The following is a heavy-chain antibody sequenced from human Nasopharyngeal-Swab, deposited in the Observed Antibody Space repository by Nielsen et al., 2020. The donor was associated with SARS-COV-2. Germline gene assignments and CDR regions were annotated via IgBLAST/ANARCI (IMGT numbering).Heavy chain of an antibody. J-gene: IGHJ6*02. CDR3: ARDPRSGMHYYYGMDV. Sequence: VRRDAWVRLEWVANIKQDGSEKYYVDSVKGRFTISRDNAKNSLYLQMNSLRAEDTAVYYCARDPRSGMHYYYGMDVWGQGTTVTVSS. CDR2: IKQDGSEK. V-gene: IGHV3-7*03. D-gene: IGHD1-14*01.